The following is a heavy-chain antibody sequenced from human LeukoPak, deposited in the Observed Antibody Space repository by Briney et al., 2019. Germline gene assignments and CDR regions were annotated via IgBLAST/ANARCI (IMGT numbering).Heavy chain of an antibody. V-gene: IGHV3-21*01. CDR3: ARSGATDYYYGMDV. D-gene: IGHD1-26*01. J-gene: IGHJ6*02. CDR2: ISSSSSYI. Sequence: GGSLRLSCAASGFTFSSYSMNWVRQAPGKGLEWVSSISSSSSYIYYADSVKGRFTISRDNAKNSLYLQMNSLRAEDTAVYYCARSGATDYYYGMDVWGQGTTVTVSS. CDR1: GFTFSSYS.